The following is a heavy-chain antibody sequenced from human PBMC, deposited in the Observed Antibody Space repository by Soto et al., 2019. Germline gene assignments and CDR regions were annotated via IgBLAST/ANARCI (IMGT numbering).Heavy chain of an antibody. J-gene: IGHJ4*02. CDR3: ARVGRYCSGGSCYPSGYFDY. CDR1: GFTFSSYG. D-gene: IGHD2-15*01. V-gene: IGHV3-33*01. Sequence: QVQLVESGGGVVQPGRSLRLSCAASGFTFSSYGMHWVRQAPGKGLEWVAVIWYDGSNKYYADSVKGRFTISRDNSKNTVFXXMNSLRAEDTAVYYCARVGRYCSGGSCYPSGYFDYWGQGTLVTVSS. CDR2: IWYDGSNK.